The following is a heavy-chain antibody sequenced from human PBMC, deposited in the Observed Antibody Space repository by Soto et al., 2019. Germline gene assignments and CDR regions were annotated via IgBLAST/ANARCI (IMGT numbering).Heavy chain of an antibody. J-gene: IGHJ3*02. CDR2: IIPIFGTA. V-gene: IGHV1-69*13. CDR1: GGTFSSYA. CDR3: VRGEAADAFDI. D-gene: IGHD3-10*01. Sequence: SVKFSCKASGGTFSSYAISWVRQAPGQGLECMGGIIPIFGTANYAQKFQGRVTITAXXXXSXXXMELSSLRSEDTAVYYCVRGEAADAFDIWG.